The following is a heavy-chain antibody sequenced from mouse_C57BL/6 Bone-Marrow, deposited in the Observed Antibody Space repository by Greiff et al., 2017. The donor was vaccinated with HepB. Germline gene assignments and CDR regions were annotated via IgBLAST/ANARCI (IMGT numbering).Heavy chain of an antibody. J-gene: IGHJ1*03. CDR1: GFTFSDYG. CDR3: ANSGSSYWYFDV. CDR2: ISSGSSTI. V-gene: IGHV5-17*01. D-gene: IGHD1-1*01. Sequence: EVMLVESGGGLVKPGGSLKLSCAASGFTFSDYGMHWVRQAPEKGLEWVAYISSGSSTIYYADTVKGRFTISRDNAKNTLFLQMTSLRSEDTAMYYCANSGSSYWYFDVWGTGTTVTVSS.